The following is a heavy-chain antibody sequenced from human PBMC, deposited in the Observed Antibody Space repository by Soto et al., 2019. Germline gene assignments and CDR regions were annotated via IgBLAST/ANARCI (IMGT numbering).Heavy chain of an antibody. V-gene: IGHV3-23*01. CDR2: ISSSGSSI. D-gene: IGHD5-12*01. Sequence: GGSLRLSCAASGFTFSSYAMSWVRQAPGKGLEWVSSISSSGSSIYYADSVKGRFTISRDNAKNTLYLQMNSLRAEDTAVYYCARQRGYSGYADAFDIWGQGTMVTVSS. CDR1: GFTFSSYA. CDR3: ARQRGYSGYADAFDI. J-gene: IGHJ3*02.